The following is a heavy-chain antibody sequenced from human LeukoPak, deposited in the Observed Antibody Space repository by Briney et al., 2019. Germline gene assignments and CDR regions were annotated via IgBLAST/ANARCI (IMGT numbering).Heavy chain of an antibody. J-gene: IGHJ4*02. Sequence: ASVKVSCKASGYTFTGYYLHWVRQAPGQGLEWMGWINPNSGGTVYAQKFKGRVTMTRDTSISTAYMELSGLRPEDTAVYYCARDMNGEYYFDYWGQGTLVTVSS. CDR2: INPNSGGT. CDR3: ARDMNGEYYFDY. CDR1: GYTFTGYY. D-gene: IGHD1-1*01. V-gene: IGHV1-2*02.